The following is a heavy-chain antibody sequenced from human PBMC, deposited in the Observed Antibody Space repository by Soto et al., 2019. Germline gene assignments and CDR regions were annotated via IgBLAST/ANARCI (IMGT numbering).Heavy chain of an antibody. J-gene: IGHJ4*02. CDR3: ARGNALYDY. D-gene: IGHD2-2*01. Sequence: GGSLRLSCASSGFRFSDYYMSWIRQAPGKGLEWVSYIRSSDNTRYYADSVKGRFTISRDNAKNSLYLQMNSLRAEDTAVYYCARGNALYDYWGQGILVTVSS. V-gene: IGHV3-11*01. CDR1: GFRFSDYY. CDR2: IRSSDNTR.